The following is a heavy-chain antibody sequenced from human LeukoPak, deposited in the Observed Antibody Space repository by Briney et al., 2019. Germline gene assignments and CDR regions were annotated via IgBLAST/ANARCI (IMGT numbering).Heavy chain of an antibody. CDR3: ASPTAGLLIEYFDY. CDR1: GFTFSSYA. J-gene: IGHJ4*02. V-gene: IGHV3-30-3*01. CDR2: ISYDGSNK. D-gene: IGHD1-26*01. Sequence: GGSLRLSCAASGFTFSSYAMHWVRQAPGKGLEWVAVISYDGSNKYYADSVKGRFTISRDNSKNTLYLQMNSLRAEDTAVYYCASPTAGLLIEYFDYWGQGTLVTVSS.